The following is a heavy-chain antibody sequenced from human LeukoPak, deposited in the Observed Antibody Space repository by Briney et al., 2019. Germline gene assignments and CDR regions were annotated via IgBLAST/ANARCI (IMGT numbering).Heavy chain of an antibody. J-gene: IGHJ6*04. CDR3: ARFTYTTRPSDV. D-gene: IGHD3-16*01. CDR2: IHSSGGT. CDR1: GGSISGYY. V-gene: IGHV4-4*09. Sequence: SETQSLTCSVSGGSISGYYWGWIRQPPGQTLEWIGYIHSSGGTNYNPSLQSRVTMSVDTSMNQFSLRLSSVTAADTAVYYCARFTYTTRPSDVWGKGTTVTVSS.